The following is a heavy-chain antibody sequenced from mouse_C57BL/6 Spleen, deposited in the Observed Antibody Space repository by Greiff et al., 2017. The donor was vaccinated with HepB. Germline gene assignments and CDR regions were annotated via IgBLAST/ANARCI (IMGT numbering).Heavy chain of an antibody. V-gene: IGHV1-82*01. Sequence: QVQLQQSGPELVKPGASVKISCKASGYAFSSSWMNWVKQRPGKGLEWIGRIYPGVGDTNYNGKFKGKATLTADKSSSTAYMQLSSLTSEDSAVYFCDSSGYEGPYAMDYWGQGTSVTVSS. CDR2: IYPGVGDT. D-gene: IGHD3-2*02. CDR1: GYAFSSSW. J-gene: IGHJ4*01. CDR3: DSSGYEGPYAMDY.